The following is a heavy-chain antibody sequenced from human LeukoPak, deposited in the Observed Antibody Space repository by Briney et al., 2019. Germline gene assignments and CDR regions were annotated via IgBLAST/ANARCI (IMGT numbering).Heavy chain of an antibody. CDR3: ARCRRAHFDWFGKYGMDV. D-gene: IGHD3-9*01. V-gene: IGHV4-34*01. Sequence: PSETLSLTCAVYGGSFSGYYWSWIRQPPGKGLEWIGEINHSGSTNYNPSLKSRVTISVDTSKNQFSLKLSSVTAADTAVYYCARCRRAHFDWFGKYGMDVWGQGTTVTVSS. CDR1: GGSFSGYY. CDR2: INHSGST. J-gene: IGHJ6*02.